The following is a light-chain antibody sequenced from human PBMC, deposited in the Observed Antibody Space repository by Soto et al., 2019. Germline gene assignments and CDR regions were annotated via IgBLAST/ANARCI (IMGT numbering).Light chain of an antibody. Sequence: EIVLTQSPGTLSLSPGERATLSCGTSQFLATNYLAWYQQKPGQAPTLLIYDASTRATGIPDRFSGSGSGTDFTLTISGLEPEDFALYFCQQYDTSPWTFGQGTKVDIK. V-gene: IGKV3-20*01. CDR2: DAS. CDR1: QFLATNY. CDR3: QQYDTSPWT. J-gene: IGKJ1*01.